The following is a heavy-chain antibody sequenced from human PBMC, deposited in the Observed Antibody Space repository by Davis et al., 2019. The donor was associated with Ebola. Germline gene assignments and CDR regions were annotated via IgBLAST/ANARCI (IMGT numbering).Heavy chain of an antibody. CDR2: INPSGGST. V-gene: IGHV1-46*01. CDR3: ARDGPAAMIVAYYGMDV. J-gene: IGHJ6*04. CDR1: GGTFSSYA. Sequence: AASVTVSCKASGGTFSSYAISWVRQAPGQGLEWMGIINPSGGSTSYAQKFQGRVTMTRDTSTSTVYMELSSLRSEDTAVYYCARDGPAAMIVAYYGMDVWGKGTTVTVSS. D-gene: IGHD2-2*01.